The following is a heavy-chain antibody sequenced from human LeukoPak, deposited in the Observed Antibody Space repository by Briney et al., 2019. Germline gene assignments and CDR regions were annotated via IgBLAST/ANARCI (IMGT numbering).Heavy chain of an antibody. D-gene: IGHD2-2*01. CDR3: ARGRIYCSSTSCDSAAFDY. V-gene: IGHV4-4*07. Sequence: PSETLSLTCTVPGGSISSYYWSWIRQPAGKGLEWIGRIYTSGSTNYNPSLKSRVTMSVDTSKNQFSLKLSSVTAADTAVYYCARGRIYCSSTSCDSAAFDYWGQGTLVTVSS. CDR1: GGSISSYY. CDR2: IYTSGST. J-gene: IGHJ4*02.